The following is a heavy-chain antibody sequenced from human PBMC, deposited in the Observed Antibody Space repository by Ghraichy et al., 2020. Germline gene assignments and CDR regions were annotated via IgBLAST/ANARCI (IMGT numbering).Heavy chain of an antibody. CDR3: ARDYCNYGTCYGSFDF. CDR2: ITRSSTL. CDR1: GFTFSNYN. Sequence: GGSLRLSCAASGFTFSNYNMNWVRQAPGKGLEWVAYITRSSTLYYADSVRGRFTISRDDATNSLFLQVSGLRDEDTAVYFCARDYCNYGTCYGSFDFWGQGTLVAVSS. D-gene: IGHD2-15*01. J-gene: IGHJ4*02. V-gene: IGHV3-48*02.